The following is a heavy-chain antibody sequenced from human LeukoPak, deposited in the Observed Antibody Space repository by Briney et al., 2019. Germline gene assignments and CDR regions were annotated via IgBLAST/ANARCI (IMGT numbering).Heavy chain of an antibody. CDR1: GFTFSTYW. Sequence: PGGSLRLSCAASGFTFSTYWMHWARQAPGKGLVWVSRIKSDGSSITYVDSVKGRFTISRDNAKNTLYLQMNILRVEDTAVYYCARGRGGGFDYWGRGTLVTVSS. CDR2: IKSDGSSI. V-gene: IGHV3-74*01. D-gene: IGHD2-15*01. J-gene: IGHJ4*02. CDR3: ARGRGGGFDY.